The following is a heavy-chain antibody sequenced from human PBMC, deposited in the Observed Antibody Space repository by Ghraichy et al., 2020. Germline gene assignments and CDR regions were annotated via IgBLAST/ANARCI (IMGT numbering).Heavy chain of an antibody. J-gene: IGHJ6*02. Sequence: ASVKVSSKASGYTFTSYDINWVRQATGQGLEWMGWMNPNSGNTVYAQNFQGRVTMTRNTSISTAYMELSSLRSDDTAVYYCARGSTMVRGVSPTGYYGMDVWGQGTTVTVSS. CDR2: MNPNSGNT. CDR3: ARGSTMVRGVSPTGYYGMDV. D-gene: IGHD3-10*01. CDR1: GYTFTSYD. V-gene: IGHV1-8*01.